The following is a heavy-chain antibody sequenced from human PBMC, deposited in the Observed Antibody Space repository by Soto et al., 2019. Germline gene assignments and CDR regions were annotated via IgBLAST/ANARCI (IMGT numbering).Heavy chain of an antibody. CDR2: MNPNSGNT. CDR1: GYTFTSYD. Sequence: ASVKVSCKASGYTFTSYDINWVRQATGQGLEWMGWMNPNSGNTGYAQKFQGRVTMTRNTSISTAYMELSSLRSEDTAVYYCARSAPYSSSSYVRVNNGHDPWGQGTPVTGSS. D-gene: IGHD6-13*01. V-gene: IGHV1-8*01. CDR3: ARSAPYSSSSYVRVNNGHDP. J-gene: IGHJ5*01.